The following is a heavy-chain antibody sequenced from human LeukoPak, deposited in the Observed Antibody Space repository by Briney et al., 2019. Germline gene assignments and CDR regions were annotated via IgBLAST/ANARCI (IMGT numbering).Heavy chain of an antibody. Sequence: GRSLRLSCIDSGFTSSTSELNWVRQAPGTGLEWLAFINSRNTIYYADSVRGRFTISRDNAKNSLYLQMNSLTVEDTAVYYCAREIGLRIDFWGQGTLVTVSS. D-gene: IGHD5/OR15-5a*01. J-gene: IGHJ4*02. CDR2: INSRNTI. V-gene: IGHV3-48*03. CDR3: AREIGLRIDF. CDR1: GFTSSTSE.